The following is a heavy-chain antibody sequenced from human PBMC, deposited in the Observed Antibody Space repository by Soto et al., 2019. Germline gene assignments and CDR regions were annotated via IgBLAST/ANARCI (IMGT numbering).Heavy chain of an antibody. J-gene: IGHJ6*03. CDR3: ARELSWGSNWYYYMDV. CDR2: ISSSSSVI. D-gene: IGHD7-27*01. CDR1: GFILSDCA. Sequence: EVQLVESGGGLVQPGGSLRLSCATSGFILSDCAMNWVRQAPGNGLEWVSYISSSSSVIDYADSVKGRFTVSRDNARNSLYLQMNSLRAEDTAVYYCARELSWGSNWYYYMDVWGKGTTVTVSS. V-gene: IGHV3-48*01.